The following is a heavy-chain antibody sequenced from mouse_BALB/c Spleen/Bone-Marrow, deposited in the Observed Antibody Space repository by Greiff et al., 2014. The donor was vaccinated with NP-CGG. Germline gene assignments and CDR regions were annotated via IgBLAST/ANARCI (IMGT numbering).Heavy chain of an antibody. D-gene: IGHD1-1*01. CDR2: INPYNDGT. Sequence: VQLQQSGSELVKPGASVKMSCKASGYTFTSYVMHWVKQEPGQGLEWIGYINPYNDGTKYNEKFKGKATLTSDRSSSTAYMELSSLTSEDSAVYYCARGITTVVPYAMDYWGQGTSVTVSS. CDR1: GYTFTSYV. J-gene: IGHJ4*01. CDR3: ARGITTVVPYAMDY. V-gene: IGHV1-14*01.